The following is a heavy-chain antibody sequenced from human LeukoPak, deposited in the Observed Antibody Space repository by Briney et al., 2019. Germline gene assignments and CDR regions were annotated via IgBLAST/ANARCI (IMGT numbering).Heavy chain of an antibody. CDR1: GASISSYY. J-gene: IGHJ4*02. CDR3: ARHVEQRLTPFDY. CDR2: IYYSGST. Sequence: SETLSLTCTVSGASISSYYWSWIRQPPGKGLEWIGYIYYSGSTNYNPSLKSRVTISVDTSKNQFSLKLSSVTAADTAVYYCARHVEQRLTPFDYWGQGILVTVSS. D-gene: IGHD6-19*01. V-gene: IGHV4-59*08.